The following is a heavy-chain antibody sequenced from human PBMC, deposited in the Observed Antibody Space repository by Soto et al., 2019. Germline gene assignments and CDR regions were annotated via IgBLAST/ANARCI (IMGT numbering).Heavy chain of an antibody. J-gene: IGHJ6*02. Sequence: GGSLRLSCAASGFTFSSYAMSWVRQAPGKGLEWVSGISGSGGRTYCADSVKGRFTISRDNSKHTLYLQMNSLRAEDTAVYYCAKADDFWSGYHIYYYYGMDVWGQGTTVTVSS. CDR3: AKADDFWSGYHIYYYYGMDV. V-gene: IGHV3-23*01. CDR1: GFTFSSYA. D-gene: IGHD3-3*01. CDR2: ISGSGGRT.